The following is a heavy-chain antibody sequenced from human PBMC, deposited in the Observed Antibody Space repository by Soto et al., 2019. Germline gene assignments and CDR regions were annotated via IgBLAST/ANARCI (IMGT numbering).Heavy chain of an antibody. J-gene: IGHJ4*02. V-gene: IGHV1-69*01. CDR3: ARDGGKHCGGIDY. CDR1: GGTFSSYS. Sequence: QVQLVQSGAEVKKPGSSVKVSCKASGGTFSSYSINWVRQAPGQGLEWMGEIIPIFGTANYAQKFQGRGTITADESTSTAYMELRSLRSGDTAVDYCARDGGKHCGGIDYWGQGTLVTVSS. CDR2: IIPIFGTA. D-gene: IGHD1-26*01.